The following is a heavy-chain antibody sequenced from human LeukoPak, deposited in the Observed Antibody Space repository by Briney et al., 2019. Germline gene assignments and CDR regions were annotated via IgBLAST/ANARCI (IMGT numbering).Heavy chain of an antibody. V-gene: IGHV1-18*01. CDR2: ISAYNGNT. CDR1: GYTFTSYG. D-gene: IGHD3-22*01. Sequence: ASVKVSCKASGYTFTSYGISWVRQAPGQGLEWMGWISAYNGNTNYAQKLQGRVTMTTDTSTSTAYMELRSLRSDDTAVYYCARDPYYYDSSGYKYTPLDYWGQGTLVTVSS. CDR3: ARDPYYYDSSGYKYTPLDY. J-gene: IGHJ4*02.